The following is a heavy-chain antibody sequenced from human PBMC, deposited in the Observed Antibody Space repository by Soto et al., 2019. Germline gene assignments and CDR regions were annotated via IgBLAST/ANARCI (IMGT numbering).Heavy chain of an antibody. V-gene: IGHV1-18*01. CDR2: ISTYNGKI. J-gene: IGHJ3*02. Sequence: HVQLVQSGGEVKKPGASVKVSCKASGYTFTSHGISWVRQAPGQGLEWMGWISTYNGKIDYAQKFQGRVTMTADTRTTTGYLELRSLRSDDTAVYYCARLLTEGVTYREDAFDIWGQGTKVTVSS. CDR3: ARLLTEGVTYREDAFDI. D-gene: IGHD3-9*01. CDR1: GYTFTSHG.